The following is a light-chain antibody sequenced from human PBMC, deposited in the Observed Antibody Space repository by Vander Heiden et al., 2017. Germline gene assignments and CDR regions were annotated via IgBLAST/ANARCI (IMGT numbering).Light chain of an antibody. V-gene: IGKV1-39*01. Sequence: DIQMTQSPSSLSASVGDRVTITCRASQSISSYLNWYQQKPGKAPNLLIYAASSLESGVPSRFSSNESGTNFTLTISSLQAEDFATYYCQQSYSILTWTFGQGTKVEIK. CDR1: QSISSY. J-gene: IGKJ1*01. CDR3: QQSYSILTWT. CDR2: AAS.